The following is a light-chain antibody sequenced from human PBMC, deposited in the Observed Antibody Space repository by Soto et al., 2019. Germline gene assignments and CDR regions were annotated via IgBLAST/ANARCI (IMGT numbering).Light chain of an antibody. J-gene: IGKJ1*01. Sequence: DIQMTQSPCTLSASVGDRVTITCRASQNIDSGLAWYQQKPGKAPKLLIYKASTLESGVPLRFSGSGSGTEFTLTITSLQPDDFATYYCQQYHFFWTFGQGIRVEIK. CDR2: KAS. CDR3: QQYHFFWT. V-gene: IGKV1-5*03. CDR1: QNIDSG.